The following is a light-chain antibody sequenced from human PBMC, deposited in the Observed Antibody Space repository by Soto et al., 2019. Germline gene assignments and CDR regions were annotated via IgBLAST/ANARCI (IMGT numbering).Light chain of an antibody. CDR3: LLSYGPPWV. CDR1: TGPVTRTHW. J-gene: IGLJ3*02. Sequence: QSVLTQPPSASGSPGQSVTISCTGPVTRTHWPYWFQQKPGQAPRTIIYDTTTKESWTPARFSGSLLGGKAALTLSGAQPEDEGDYYCLLSYGPPWVFGGGTKLTVL. V-gene: IGLV7-46*01. CDR2: DTT.